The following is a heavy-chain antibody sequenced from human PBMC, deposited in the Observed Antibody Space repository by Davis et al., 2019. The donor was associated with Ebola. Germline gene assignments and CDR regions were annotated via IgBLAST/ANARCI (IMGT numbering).Heavy chain of an antibody. CDR1: GYTFTSYG. D-gene: IGHD6-19*01. Sequence: ASVKVSCKASGYTFTSYGISWVRQAPGLGLEWMGWINPYSGNTNYAQKLQGRVTMTTDTSTSTAYMDLRILTSDDTAVFYCARDGEQWLPHYYGMDVWGQGTTVTVSS. CDR3: ARDGEQWLPHYYGMDV. V-gene: IGHV1-18*04. J-gene: IGHJ6*02. CDR2: INPYSGNT.